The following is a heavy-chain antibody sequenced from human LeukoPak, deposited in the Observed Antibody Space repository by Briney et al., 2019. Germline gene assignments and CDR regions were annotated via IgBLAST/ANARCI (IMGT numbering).Heavy chain of an antibody. CDR1: GYTFTSYY. D-gene: IGHD2-2*01. Sequence: ASVKVSCKASGYTFTSYYMHWVRQAPGQGLEWMGIINPSGGSTSYAQKFQGRVTMTRDTSTSTVYMELSSLRSEDTAVYYCARGSRVVVPAADPDWYFDLWGRGTLVTVSS. V-gene: IGHV1-46*01. J-gene: IGHJ2*01. CDR3: ARGSRVVVPAADPDWYFDL. CDR2: INPSGGST.